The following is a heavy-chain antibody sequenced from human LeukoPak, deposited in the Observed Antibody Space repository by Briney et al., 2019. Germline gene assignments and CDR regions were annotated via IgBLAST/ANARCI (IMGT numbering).Heavy chain of an antibody. Sequence: GGSLRLSCAASGFTFSSYAMSWVRQAPGKGLEWVSAISGSGGSTYYADSVKGRFTISRDNSKNTLYLQMNSLRAEDTAVYYCAKDPYSGGYWGSYYFDYWGQGTLVTVSS. J-gene: IGHJ4*02. CDR1: GFTFSSYA. D-gene: IGHD1-26*01. CDR2: ISGSGGST. V-gene: IGHV3-23*01. CDR3: AKDPYSGGYWGSYYFDY.